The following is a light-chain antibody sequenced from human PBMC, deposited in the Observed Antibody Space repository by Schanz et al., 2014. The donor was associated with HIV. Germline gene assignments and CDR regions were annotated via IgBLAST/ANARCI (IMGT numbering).Light chain of an antibody. CDR3: SSYTSSNTVI. J-gene: IGLJ2*01. CDR2: DVY. CDR1: NADVGGYDY. V-gene: IGLV2-14*03. Sequence: QSALTQPASVSGSPGQSVSISCSGSNADVGGYDYVAWYQQYPGKAPRLLIYDVYIRPSGISNRFSGSKSGSTASLTISGLRTEDEADYYCSSYTSSNTVIFAGGTQLTVL.